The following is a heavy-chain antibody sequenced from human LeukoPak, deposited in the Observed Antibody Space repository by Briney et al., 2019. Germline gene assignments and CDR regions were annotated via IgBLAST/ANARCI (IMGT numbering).Heavy chain of an antibody. Sequence: GGTLRLSCAGSGFTFSTYWMSWVRQAPGKGLEWVGNINQDGSEKNFVDSVKGRFTISRDNSKNTLYLQMNSLRAEDTAVYYCAKRLGGSGSYYTHDAFDIWGQGTMVTVSS. CDR3: AKRLGGSGSYYTHDAFDI. CDR1: GFTFSTYW. V-gene: IGHV3-7*03. J-gene: IGHJ3*02. CDR2: INQDGSEK. D-gene: IGHD3-10*01.